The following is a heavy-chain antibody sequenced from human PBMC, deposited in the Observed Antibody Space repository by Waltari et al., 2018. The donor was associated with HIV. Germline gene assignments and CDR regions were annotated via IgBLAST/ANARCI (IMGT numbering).Heavy chain of an antibody. D-gene: IGHD1-1*01. J-gene: IGHJ4*02. V-gene: IGHV3-30*02. CDR1: GLPFSSYG. CDR3: AKDGYTPTYFDY. CDR2: ITYDGSNK. Sequence: QVQLVASGGDVVQPGGSLRLSCAVSGLPFSSYGMHWVRQAPGKGLEWMSFITYDGSNKYYADSVKGRFTISRDSSKNTLYLQMNGLRSEDTAVYYCAKDGYTPTYFDYWGQGTLVTVSS.